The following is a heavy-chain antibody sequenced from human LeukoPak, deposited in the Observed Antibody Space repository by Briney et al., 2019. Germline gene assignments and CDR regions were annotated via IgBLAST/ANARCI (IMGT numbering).Heavy chain of an antibody. V-gene: IGHV4-59*01. CDR1: GGSISSYY. Sequence: SETLSLTCTVSGGSISSYYWSWIRQPPGKGLEWIGYIYYSGSTNYSPSLKSRVTISVDTSKNQFSLKLSSVTAADTSVYYCARGGIAARPSWFDPWGQGTLVTVSS. CDR2: IYYSGST. J-gene: IGHJ5*02. CDR3: ARGGIAARPSWFDP. D-gene: IGHD6-6*01.